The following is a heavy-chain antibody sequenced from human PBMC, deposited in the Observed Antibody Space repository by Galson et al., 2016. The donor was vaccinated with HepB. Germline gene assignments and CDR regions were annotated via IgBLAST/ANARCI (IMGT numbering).Heavy chain of an antibody. CDR3: ARFGAITYYDDRNPRFDP. J-gene: IGHJ5*02. Sequence: SLRLSCAASGFTFSSYWMTWVRQAPGKGLEWVANINQDGGEKYYVDSVKGRFTISRDNAKNSLYLQMNSLRAEDTAVYYCARFGAITYYDDRNPRFDPWGQGTLVTVSS. V-gene: IGHV3-7*01. CDR2: INQDGGEK. D-gene: IGHD3-3*01. CDR1: GFTFSSYW.